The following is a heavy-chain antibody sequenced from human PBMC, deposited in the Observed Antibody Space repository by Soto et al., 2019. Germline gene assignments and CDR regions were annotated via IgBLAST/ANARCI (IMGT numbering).Heavy chain of an antibody. D-gene: IGHD4-17*01. J-gene: IGHJ4*02. V-gene: IGHV3-48*02. CDR1: GFTFSSYS. CDR2: ISSSSSTI. CDR3: ARVGYGDYPSYFDY. Sequence: GGSLRLSCAASGFTFSSYSMNWVRQAPGKGLEWGSYISSSSSTIYYADSVKGRFTISRDNAKNSLYLQMNSLRDEDTAVYYCARVGYGDYPSYFDYWGQGTLVTVSS.